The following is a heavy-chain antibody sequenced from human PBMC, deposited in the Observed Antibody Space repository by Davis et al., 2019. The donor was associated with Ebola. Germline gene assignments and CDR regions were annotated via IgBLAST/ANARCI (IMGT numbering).Heavy chain of an antibody. J-gene: IGHJ2*01. Sequence: ASVKVSCKASGYTFTGYYIHAMRQAPGQGLEWMGWINPNSGGTNYAQKFQGRVTMTRDTSISTAYMELSRLTSDDTAVYYCARDADTAMVKDWYFDLWGRGTLVTVSS. CDR2: INPNSGGT. CDR3: ARDADTAMVKDWYFDL. CDR1: GYTFTGYY. D-gene: IGHD5-18*01. V-gene: IGHV1-2*02.